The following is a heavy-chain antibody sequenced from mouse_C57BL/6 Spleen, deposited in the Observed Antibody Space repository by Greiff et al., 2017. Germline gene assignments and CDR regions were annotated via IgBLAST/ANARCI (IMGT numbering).Heavy chain of an antibody. CDR3: APIYYDYDGDWYFDV. CDR1: GYSFTGYY. J-gene: IGHJ1*03. Sequence: VQLQQSGPELVKPGASVKISCKASGYSFTGYYMNWVKQSPEKSLEWIGEINPSTGGTTYNQKFKAKATLTVDKSSSTAYMQLKSLTSEDSAVYYCAPIYYDYDGDWYFDVWGTGTTVTVSS. D-gene: IGHD2-4*01. V-gene: IGHV1-42*01. CDR2: INPSTGGT.